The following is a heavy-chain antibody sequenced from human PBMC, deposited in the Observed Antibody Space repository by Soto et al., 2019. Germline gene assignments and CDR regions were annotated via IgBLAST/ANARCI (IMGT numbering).Heavy chain of an antibody. D-gene: IGHD6-19*01. J-gene: IGHJ4*02. Sequence: PGGSLRLSCAASGFTFSSYAMHWVRQAPGKGLEWVAVISYDGSNKYYADSVKGRFTISRDNSKNTLYLQMNSLRAEDTAVYYCARDLRIAVAGKEGYFDYWGQGTLVTVSS. CDR1: GFTFSSYA. CDR3: ARDLRIAVAGKEGYFDY. V-gene: IGHV3-30-3*01. CDR2: ISYDGSNK.